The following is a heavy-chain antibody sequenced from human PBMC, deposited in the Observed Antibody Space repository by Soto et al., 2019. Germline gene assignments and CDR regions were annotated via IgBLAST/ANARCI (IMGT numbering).Heavy chain of an antibody. D-gene: IGHD2-8*02. V-gene: IGHV4-59*01. CDR1: GGSIDYYY. J-gene: IGHJ4*02. CDR3: VTDRGPYTGFFDY. CDR2: VYSSGAT. Sequence: TSETLSLTCSVSGGSIDYYYWSWIRQPPGKGLEWIAYVYSSGATNYNPSLKSRATISVDTSKDQFSLKLSSVTAADTAVYYCVTDRGPYTGFFDYWGQGTLVTVSS.